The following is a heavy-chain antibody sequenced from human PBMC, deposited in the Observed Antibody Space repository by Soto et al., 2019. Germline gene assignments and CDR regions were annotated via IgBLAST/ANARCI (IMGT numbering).Heavy chain of an antibody. Sequence: GGSLRLSCAASGFTFSSYAMHWVRQAPGKGLEWVAVISYDGSNKYYADSVKGRFTISRDNSKNTLYLQMNSLRAEDTAVYYCARDHKLGMGPSRYYYYGMDVWGQGTTVTVSS. D-gene: IGHD1-26*01. CDR3: ARDHKLGMGPSRYYYYGMDV. J-gene: IGHJ6*02. V-gene: IGHV3-30-3*01. CDR1: GFTFSSYA. CDR2: ISYDGSNK.